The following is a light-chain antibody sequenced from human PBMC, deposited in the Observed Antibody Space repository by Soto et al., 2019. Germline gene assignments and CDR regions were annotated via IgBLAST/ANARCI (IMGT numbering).Light chain of an antibody. CDR1: QRITSY. V-gene: IGKV1-39*01. CDR3: QQSYSTPKT. CDR2: AAS. Sequence: IQMTQSPSSLSAPVGYRVTITFRASQRITSYLNWYQQRPGKAPKLLIYAASCLQSGVPSRFSGSGSGTDFSLTISSLQPEDFATYYCQQSYSTPKTFGQGTKVDIK. J-gene: IGKJ1*01.